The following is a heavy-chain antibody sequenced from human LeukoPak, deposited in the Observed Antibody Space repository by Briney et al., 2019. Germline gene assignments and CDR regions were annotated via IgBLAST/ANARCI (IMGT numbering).Heavy chain of an antibody. V-gene: IGHV3-30*18. CDR1: GFSFSSHA. CDR3: AKDVKYYGGPSSSYGMDV. J-gene: IGHJ6*02. Sequence: PGGSLRLSCAASGFSFSSHAMHWVRQAPGKGLEWVALISLDGGHKYFADSVKGRFTISRDNSKNTLYLQMNSLRPEDTAVYYCAKDVKYYGGPSSSYGMDVWGQGTTVTVSS. CDR2: ISLDGGHK. D-gene: IGHD2-21*01.